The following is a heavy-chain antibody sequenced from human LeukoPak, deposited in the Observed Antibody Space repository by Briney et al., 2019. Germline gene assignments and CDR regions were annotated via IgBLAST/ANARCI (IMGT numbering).Heavy chain of an antibody. CDR3: ARGQLTGDDELFDY. D-gene: IGHD7-27*01. J-gene: IGHJ4*02. V-gene: IGHV3-7*01. Sequence: GGSLRLSCAASGFTFSSYWMSWVRQAPGKGLEWVANIKQDGSEKYYVDSVKGRFTISRDNAKNTLYLQMNSLRAEDTAVYYCARGQLTGDDELFDYWGQGTLVTVSS. CDR2: IKQDGSEK. CDR1: GFTFSSYW.